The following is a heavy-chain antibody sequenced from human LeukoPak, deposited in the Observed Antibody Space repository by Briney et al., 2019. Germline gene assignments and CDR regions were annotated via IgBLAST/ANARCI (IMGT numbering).Heavy chain of an antibody. V-gene: IGHV3-53*01. CDR2: IYSGGST. D-gene: IGHD4-17*01. CDR3: ARHLSGDDI. CDR1: GFIVIRNY. Sequence: PGGSLRLSCAASGFIVIRNYMGWVRQAPGKGLEWVSIIYSGGSTYYADSVKGRFTISRDNSKNTLYLQMNSLRAEDTAVYYCARHLSGDDIWGQGTMVTVSS. J-gene: IGHJ3*02.